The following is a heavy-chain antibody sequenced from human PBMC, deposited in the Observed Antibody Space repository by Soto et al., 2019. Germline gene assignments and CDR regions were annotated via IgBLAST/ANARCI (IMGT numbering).Heavy chain of an antibody. V-gene: IGHV1-69*13. Sequence: GASVKVSCKASGGTFSSYAISWVRQAPGQGLEWMGGIIPIFGTANYAQKFQGRVTITADESTSTAYMELSSLRSEDTAVYYCARVAGVAHADCSYYISVWTKGTTVTGSS. J-gene: IGHJ6*03. CDR2: IIPIFGTA. CDR3: ARVAGVAHADCSYYISV. CDR1: GGTFSSYA. D-gene: IGHD2-15*01.